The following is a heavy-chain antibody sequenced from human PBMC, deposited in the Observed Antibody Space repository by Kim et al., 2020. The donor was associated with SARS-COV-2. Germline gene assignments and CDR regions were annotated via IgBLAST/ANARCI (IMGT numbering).Heavy chain of an antibody. V-gene: IGHV4-59*01. Sequence: PSLKSRVTISVDTSKNQFPLKLTSVTAADTALYYCARVGGSSTPLSAFDIWGQGTMVTVSS. CDR3: ARVGGSSTPLSAFDI. J-gene: IGHJ3*02. D-gene: IGHD6-6*01.